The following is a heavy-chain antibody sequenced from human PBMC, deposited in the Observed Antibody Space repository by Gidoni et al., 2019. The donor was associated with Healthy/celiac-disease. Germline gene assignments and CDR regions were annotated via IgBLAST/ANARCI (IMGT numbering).Heavy chain of an antibody. J-gene: IGHJ6*03. Sequence: QVQLQESGPGLVKPSETLSLTCTVSGGSISSYYWSWIRQPPGKGLEWIGYIYYSGSTNYNPSLKSRVTISVDTSKNQFSLKLSSVTAADTAVYYCARGLRLGELSLWGYYYMDVWGKGTTVTVSS. V-gene: IGHV4-59*01. D-gene: IGHD3-16*02. CDR1: GGSISSYY. CDR3: ARGLRLGELSLWGYYYMDV. CDR2: IYYSGST.